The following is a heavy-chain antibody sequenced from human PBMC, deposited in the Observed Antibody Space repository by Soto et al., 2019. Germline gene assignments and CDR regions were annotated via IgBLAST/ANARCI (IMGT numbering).Heavy chain of an antibody. Sequence: QVQLVESGGGVVQPGRSLRLSCAASGFTFSSYGMHWVRQAPGKGLEWVAVIWYDGNNKYYADSVKGRFTISRDNFKNTLYLQMNSLRAEDTAMYYCAREEGSVTTNYYYGMDVWGQGTTVTVSS. D-gene: IGHD4-17*01. CDR2: IWYDGNNK. J-gene: IGHJ6*02. V-gene: IGHV3-33*01. CDR3: AREEGSVTTNYYYGMDV. CDR1: GFTFSSYG.